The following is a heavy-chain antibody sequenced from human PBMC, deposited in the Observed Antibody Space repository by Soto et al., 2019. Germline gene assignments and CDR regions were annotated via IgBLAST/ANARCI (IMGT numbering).Heavy chain of an antibody. D-gene: IGHD6-6*01. CDR1: GFSLSTSDVG. Sequence: QITLKESGPTLVKPTQTLTLTCTFSGFSLSTSDVGVGWIRQPPGKALEWLALIYWDDDKRYSPSLKSRLTITKDTSKHQVVLTMTNVDPMHTATYFCAHSKYSRSSFDFWGQGTLVTVSS. V-gene: IGHV2-5*02. J-gene: IGHJ4*02. CDR2: IYWDDDK. CDR3: AHSKYSRSSFDF.